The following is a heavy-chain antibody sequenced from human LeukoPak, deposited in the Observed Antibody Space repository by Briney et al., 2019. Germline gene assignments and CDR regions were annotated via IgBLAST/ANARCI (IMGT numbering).Heavy chain of an antibody. D-gene: IGHD2-15*01. Sequence: SETLSLTCSVSGGSISGYYWSWIRQPPGKQLEWIGYIFYSGSTNYNPSLKSRVTLSVDTSKNQFSLKLSSVTAADTAVYYCARGVVAAPTNFDYWGQGTLVTVSS. J-gene: IGHJ4*02. V-gene: IGHV4-59*01. CDR3: ARGVVAAPTNFDY. CDR2: IFYSGST. CDR1: GGSISGYY.